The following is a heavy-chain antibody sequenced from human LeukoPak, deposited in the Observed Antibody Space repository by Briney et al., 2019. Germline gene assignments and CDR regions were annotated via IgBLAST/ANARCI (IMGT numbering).Heavy chain of an antibody. J-gene: IGHJ4*02. CDR2: ISYDGSNK. Sequence: GRSLRLSSAASGFTFSSYGMHWVRQAPGKGLEWVAVISYDGSNKYYADSVKGRFTISRDNSKNTLYLQMNSLRAEDTAVYYCAKQLGDLYYFDYWGQGTLVTVSS. CDR1: GFTFSSYG. V-gene: IGHV3-30*18. CDR3: AKQLGDLYYFDY. D-gene: IGHD3-16*01.